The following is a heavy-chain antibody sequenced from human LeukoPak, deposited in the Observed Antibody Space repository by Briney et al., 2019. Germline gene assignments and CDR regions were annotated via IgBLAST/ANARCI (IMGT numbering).Heavy chain of an antibody. J-gene: IGHJ6*03. V-gene: IGHV1-69*05. Sequence: ASVKVSCKASGGTFSSYAISWVRQAPGQGLEWMGGIIPIFGTANYAQKFQGRVTITTDESTSTAYKELSSLRSEDTAVYYCASGIYDFPRRPPYYYMDVWGKGTTVTVSS. CDR1: GGTFSSYA. CDR3: ASGIYDFPRRPPYYYMDV. CDR2: IIPIFGTA. D-gene: IGHD3-3*01.